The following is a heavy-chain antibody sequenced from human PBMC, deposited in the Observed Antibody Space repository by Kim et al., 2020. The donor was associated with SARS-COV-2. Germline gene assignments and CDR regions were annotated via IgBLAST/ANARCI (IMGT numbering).Heavy chain of an antibody. J-gene: IGHJ6*02. CDR2: SSYT. CDR3: ARGEDRDV. Sequence: SSYTNYADSVKGRFTISRDNAKNSLYLQMNSLRAEDTAVYYCARGEDRDVWGQGTTVTVSS. V-gene: IGHV3-11*05.